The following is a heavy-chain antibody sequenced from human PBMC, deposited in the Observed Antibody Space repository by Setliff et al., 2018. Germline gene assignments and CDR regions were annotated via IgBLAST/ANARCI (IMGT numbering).Heavy chain of an antibody. CDR3: ARAPPSSGWTPRGYYYYYMDV. V-gene: IGHV4-59*01. Sequence: LSLTCTVSGGSIRNYYWSWIRQPPGKGLEWIGYMYYSGSTNYNPSFKSRVTISVDTSKNQFSLKLSSVTAADTAVYYCARAPPSSGWTPRGYYYYYMDVWGKGTTVTVSS. CDR2: MYYSGST. CDR1: GGSIRNYY. D-gene: IGHD6-19*01. J-gene: IGHJ6*03.